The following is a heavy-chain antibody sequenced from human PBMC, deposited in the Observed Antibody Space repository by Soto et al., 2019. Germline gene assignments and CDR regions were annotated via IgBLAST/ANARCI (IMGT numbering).Heavy chain of an antibody. V-gene: IGHV3-30*18. Sequence: QVQLVESGGGVVQPGRSLRLSCAASGFSFNTFGIHWVRQAPGKGLEWVALISDDGRNKYFADSVKGRFTISRDNSNDTRYLQMNSLGAEDTAVYYCAKDWGHGDYVVDNWGQGTLVIGSS. CDR1: GFSFNTFG. J-gene: IGHJ4*02. D-gene: IGHD4-17*01. CDR2: ISDDGRNK. CDR3: AKDWGHGDYVVDN.